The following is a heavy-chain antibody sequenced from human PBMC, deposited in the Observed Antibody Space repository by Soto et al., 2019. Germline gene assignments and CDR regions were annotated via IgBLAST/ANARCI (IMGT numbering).Heavy chain of an antibody. D-gene: IGHD3-9*01. Sequence: PGESLKISCDGSGYRFTIYCISLVLQMPGKGLEWMGRIDPRDSYTNYSPSFQGHVTISADKSISTAYLQWSSLKASDTAMYYCARLDFDGPYYYYGMDVWGQGTTVTVSS. V-gene: IGHV5-10-1*01. J-gene: IGHJ6*02. CDR1: GYRFTIYC. CDR2: IDPRDSYT. CDR3: ARLDFDGPYYYYGMDV.